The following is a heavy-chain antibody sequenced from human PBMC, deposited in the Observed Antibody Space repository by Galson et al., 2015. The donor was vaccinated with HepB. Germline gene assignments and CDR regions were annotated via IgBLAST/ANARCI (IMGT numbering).Heavy chain of an antibody. CDR1: GYTFSRFY. Sequence: SVKVSCKGSGYTFSRFYVHWVRQTPEQGLEWVGIIYPGVGSTAYSQKFQDRVTMTRDTSTSTVFMELRRLRIDDAAVYYCATYTTKASGDYWGPGTLVTVSS. CDR2: IYPGVGST. CDR3: ATYTTKASGDY. D-gene: IGHD1-1*01. V-gene: IGHV1-46*01. J-gene: IGHJ4*02.